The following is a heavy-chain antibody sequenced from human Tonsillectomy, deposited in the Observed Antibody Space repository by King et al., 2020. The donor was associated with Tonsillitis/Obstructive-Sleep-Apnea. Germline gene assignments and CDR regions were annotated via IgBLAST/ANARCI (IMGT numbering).Heavy chain of an antibody. Sequence: VQLVESGGGVVQPGRSLRLSCVASGFTFSKNVMHWVRQAPGKGLEWVAVMSYGGGNEYYADSVKGRFTISRDNSKNMLYLQMNSLRVEDTAVYYCAKDHGGHWPWDYWRPGTLATIPS. CDR1: GFTFSKNV. J-gene: IGHJ4*01. CDR3: AKDHGGHWPWDY. CDR2: MSYGGGNE. V-gene: IGHV3-30*18. D-gene: IGHD3-16*01.